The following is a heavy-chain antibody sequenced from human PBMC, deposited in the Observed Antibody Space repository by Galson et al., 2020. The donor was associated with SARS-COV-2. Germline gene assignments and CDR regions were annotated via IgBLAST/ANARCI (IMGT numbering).Heavy chain of an antibody. CDR3: ARGQYGPGYYMDV. CDR1: GYTFTGHY. V-gene: IGHV1-2*02. D-gene: IGHD3-10*01. J-gene: IGHJ6*03. Sequence: ASVQVSCQASGYTFTGHYMHRLRQAPGPGLEWMGWINPNSGGTNYAQKFQGRVTMTRDTSISTAYMELSRLRSDDTAVYYGARGQYGPGYYMDVWGKGTTVTISS. CDR2: INPNSGGT.